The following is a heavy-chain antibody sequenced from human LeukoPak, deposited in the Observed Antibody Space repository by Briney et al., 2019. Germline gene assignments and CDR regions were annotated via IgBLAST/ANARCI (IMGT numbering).Heavy chain of an antibody. J-gene: IGHJ4*02. D-gene: IGHD4-17*01. Sequence: GGSLRLSCAASGFTFSSYGMHWVRQAPGKGLEWVAVISYDGSNKYYADSVKGRFTISRDNSKNTLYLQMNSLKTEDTAVYYCTTTRTYWGQGTQVTVSS. CDR1: GFTFSSYG. V-gene: IGHV3-30*03. CDR3: TTTRTY. CDR2: ISYDGSNK.